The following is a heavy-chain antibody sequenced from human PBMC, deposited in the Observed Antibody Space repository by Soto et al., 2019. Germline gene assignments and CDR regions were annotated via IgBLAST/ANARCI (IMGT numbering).Heavy chain of an antibody. CDR3: ARDRVESGYPEYFQH. V-gene: IGHV3-53*01. Sequence: GGSLRLSCAASGFTFSSYWMHWVRQAPGKGLVWVSVIYSGGSTYYADSVKGRFTISRDNSKNTLYLQMNSLRAEDTAVYYCARDRVESGYPEYFQHWGQGTLVTVSS. D-gene: IGHD3-22*01. CDR1: GFTFSSYW. CDR2: IYSGGST. J-gene: IGHJ1*01.